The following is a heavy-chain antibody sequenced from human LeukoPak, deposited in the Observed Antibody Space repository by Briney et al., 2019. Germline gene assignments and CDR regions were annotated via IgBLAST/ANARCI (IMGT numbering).Heavy chain of an antibody. CDR2: ISGSGGST. V-gene: IGHV3-23*01. CDR1: GFIFKKYW. CDR3: AKGGVVVPAAIRTHFDY. J-gene: IGHJ4*02. D-gene: IGHD2-2*01. Sequence: SGGSLRLSCAASGFIFKKYWMNWVRQVPGKGLEWVSAISGSGGSTYYADSVKGRFTISRDNSKNTLYLQMNSLRAEDTAVYYCAKGGVVVPAAIRTHFDYWGQGTLVTVSS.